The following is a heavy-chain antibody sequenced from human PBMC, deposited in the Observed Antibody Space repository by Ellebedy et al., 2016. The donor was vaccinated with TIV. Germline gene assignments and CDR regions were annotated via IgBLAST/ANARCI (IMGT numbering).Heavy chain of an antibody. CDR3: VKDVEVRGRDSYYGLDV. D-gene: IGHD3-10*01. V-gene: IGHV3-30*02. Sequence: GESLKISXAASGFTFNNYGMHWVRQAPGKGLEWVAIILYDESNKLYADSVKGRFTISRDNSKNTLYLQMNDLRVEDTAAYYCVKDVEVRGRDSYYGLDVWGQGTTVTISS. CDR2: ILYDESNK. J-gene: IGHJ6*02. CDR1: GFTFNNYG.